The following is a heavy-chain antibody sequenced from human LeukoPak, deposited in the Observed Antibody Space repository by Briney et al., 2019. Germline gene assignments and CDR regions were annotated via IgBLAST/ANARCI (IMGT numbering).Heavy chain of an antibody. CDR3: ARVRFSSGWYIGFDM. CDR2: IHPSGGST. J-gene: IGHJ3*02. Sequence: ASVKVSCTASGSTFSSYYVQWVRQAPGQGLEWMGIIHPSGGSTTYAQKFQGRVTMTRDTSTSTVYMELSSLRSEDTAVYYCARVRFSSGWYIGFDMWGQGTMVTVSS. V-gene: IGHV1-46*01. D-gene: IGHD6-19*01. CDR1: GSTFSSYY.